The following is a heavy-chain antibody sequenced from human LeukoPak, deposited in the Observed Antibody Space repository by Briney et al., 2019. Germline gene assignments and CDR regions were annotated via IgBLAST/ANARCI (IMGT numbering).Heavy chain of an antibody. CDR3: ARDHYYGSGSYYYREYYYYGMDV. CDR1: GFTFSSYW. V-gene: IGHV3-7*01. Sequence: PGGSLRLSCAASGFTFSSYWMSWVRQAPGKGLEWVANIKQDGSEKYYVDSVKGRFTISRDNAKNSLCLQMNSLRAEDTAVYYCARDHYYGSGSYYYREYYYYGMDVWGQGTTVTVSS. J-gene: IGHJ6*02. CDR2: IKQDGSEK. D-gene: IGHD3-10*01.